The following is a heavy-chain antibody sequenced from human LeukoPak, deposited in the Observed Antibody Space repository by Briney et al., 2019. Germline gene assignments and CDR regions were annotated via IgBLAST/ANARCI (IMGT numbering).Heavy chain of an antibody. J-gene: IGHJ3*02. Sequence: PSETLSLTCTASGGSISSYYWSWIRQPPGKGLEWIGYIYYSGSTNYNPSLKSRVTISVDTSKNQFSLKLSSVTAADTAVYYCARACGGSCYSVIADAFDIWGQGTMVTVSS. CDR1: GGSISSYY. CDR3: ARACGGSCYSVIADAFDI. CDR2: IYYSGST. D-gene: IGHD2-15*01. V-gene: IGHV4-59*01.